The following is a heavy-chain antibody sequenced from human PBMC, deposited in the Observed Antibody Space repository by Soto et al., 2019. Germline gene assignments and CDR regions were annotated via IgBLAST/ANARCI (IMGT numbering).Heavy chain of an antibody. Sequence: QVQLVESGGGVVQPGRSLRLSCAASGFTVSAYTMHWVCQAPGKGLEWVAVISSDGNHKYYTDSVKGRFTISRDTSTNTLYLQMNSLRAEDTAVYYCARWEQPLFDYWGQGTLVTVSS. V-gene: IGHV3-30-3*01. CDR3: ARWEQPLFDY. CDR2: ISSDGNHK. CDR1: GFTVSAYT. D-gene: IGHD1-26*01. J-gene: IGHJ4*02.